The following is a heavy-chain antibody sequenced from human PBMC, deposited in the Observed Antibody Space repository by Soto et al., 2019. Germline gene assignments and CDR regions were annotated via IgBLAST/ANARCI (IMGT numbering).Heavy chain of an antibody. D-gene: IGHD4-17*01. J-gene: IGHJ5*02. CDR2: IYWNDVS. CDR1: GFSLTTGGAG. CDR3: AHRGYGDYPRDNWFDP. Sequence: QITLKESGPTLVKPTQTLTLTCTFSGFSLTTGGAGVGWIRQPPGKALEWLALIYWNDVSRYSPSLNSRLTITKDTSKNQVVLRMTNMDPVDTATYYCAHRGYGDYPRDNWFDPWGQGILVIVSS. V-gene: IGHV2-5*01.